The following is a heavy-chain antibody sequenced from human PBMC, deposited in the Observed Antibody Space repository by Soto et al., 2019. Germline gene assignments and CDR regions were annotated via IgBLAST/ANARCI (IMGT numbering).Heavy chain of an antibody. D-gene: IGHD1-26*01. J-gene: IGHJ3*02. Sequence: ESGGAVVQPGRSLRLSCAGSGFSFSRFAIHWVRQAPGKGLEWVAVITYDGSNQYYADSVKGRFTDSRDNSRSTVYLQMNNLGSEDTAIYYCARLFGGYSGSHADEFDIWGQGTMVPVSS. CDR2: ITYDGSNQ. CDR3: ARLFGGYSGSHADEFDI. V-gene: IGHV3-30-3*01. CDR1: GFSFSRFA.